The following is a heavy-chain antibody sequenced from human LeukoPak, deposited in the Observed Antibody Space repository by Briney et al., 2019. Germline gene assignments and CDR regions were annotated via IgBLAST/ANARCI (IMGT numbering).Heavy chain of an antibody. D-gene: IGHD6-19*01. CDR2: IKQDGSER. Sequence: GGSLRLSCAASGFTFSTYWMSWVRQAPGKGLEWVANIKQDGSERYYVDSVKGRFTISRDNAKKSLYLQLNSLRAEDTAVYYCARVARGGWPNYYFDYWGQGTLVTVSS. J-gene: IGHJ4*02. CDR1: GFTFSTYW. V-gene: IGHV3-7*03. CDR3: ARVARGGWPNYYFDY.